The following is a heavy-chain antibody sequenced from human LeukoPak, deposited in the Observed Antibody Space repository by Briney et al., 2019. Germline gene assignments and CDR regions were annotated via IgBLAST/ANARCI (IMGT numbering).Heavy chain of an antibody. Sequence: PGGSLRLSCAASGFTFSDYHMTWVRQAPGKGLEWVSYISGSSTYTRYADSVKGRLTISRDNAKNSLYLQMNSLRAEDTALYYCVRDISGYYFDYWGQGTLVTVSS. CDR1: GFTFSDYH. V-gene: IGHV3-11*05. CDR3: VRDISGYYFDY. D-gene: IGHD3-22*01. J-gene: IGHJ4*02. CDR2: ISGSSTYT.